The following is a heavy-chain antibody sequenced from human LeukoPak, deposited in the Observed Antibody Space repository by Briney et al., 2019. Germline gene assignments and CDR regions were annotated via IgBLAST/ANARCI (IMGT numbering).Heavy chain of an antibody. D-gene: IGHD3-22*01. V-gene: IGHV1-69*13. CDR1: GGTFSSYA. Sequence: ASVKVSCKASGGTFSSYAISWVRQAPGQGLEWTGGIIPIFGTANYAQKFQGRVTITADESTSTAYMELSSLRSEDTAVYYCARPNYDSSGYYWYYFDYWGQGTLVTVSS. J-gene: IGHJ4*02. CDR3: ARPNYDSSGYYWYYFDY. CDR2: IIPIFGTA.